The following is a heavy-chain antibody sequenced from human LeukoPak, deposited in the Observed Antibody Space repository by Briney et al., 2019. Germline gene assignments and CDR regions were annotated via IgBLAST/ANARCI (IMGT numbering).Heavy chain of an antibody. CDR3: AITMVRGVIIFKGDFDY. V-gene: IGHV3-48*03. CDR1: GFTFSSYE. CDR2: ISSSGSTI. Sequence: PGGSLRLYCAASGFTFSSYEMNWVRQAPGKGLEWVSYISSSGSTIYYADSVKGRFTISRDNAKNSLYLQMNSLRAEDTAVYYCAITMVRGVIIFKGDFDYWGQGTLVTVSS. D-gene: IGHD3-10*01. J-gene: IGHJ4*02.